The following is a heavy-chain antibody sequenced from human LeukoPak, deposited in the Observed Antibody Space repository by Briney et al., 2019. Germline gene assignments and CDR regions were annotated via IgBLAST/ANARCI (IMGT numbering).Heavy chain of an antibody. CDR3: ARQIYGSGSNQDYYYYYMDV. CDR2: VYYSGST. J-gene: IGHJ6*03. CDR1: GYSLGKNYY. V-gene: IGHV4-38-2*01. D-gene: IGHD3-10*01. Sequence: SETLSLTCAVSGYSLGKNYYWGWIRQPPGKGLEWIGRVYYSGSTYYNPSLKSRLTISVDTSKNQFSLKLSSVTAADTAVYYCARQIYGSGSNQDYYYYYMDVWGKGTTVTVSS.